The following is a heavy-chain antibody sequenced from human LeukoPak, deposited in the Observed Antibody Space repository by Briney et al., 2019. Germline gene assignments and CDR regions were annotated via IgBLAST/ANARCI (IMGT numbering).Heavy chain of an antibody. CDR3: VRDFEAAGFDY. CDR1: GFTFSSYS. CDR2: ISSSSSTI. Sequence: PGGSLRLSCAASGFTFSSYSMNWVRQAPGKGLEWVSYISSSSSTINYADSVKGRFTISRGNAKNSLYLQMHSLRAEDTAVYYCVRDFEAAGFDYWGQGTLVTVSS. V-gene: IGHV3-48*01. D-gene: IGHD6-19*01. J-gene: IGHJ4*02.